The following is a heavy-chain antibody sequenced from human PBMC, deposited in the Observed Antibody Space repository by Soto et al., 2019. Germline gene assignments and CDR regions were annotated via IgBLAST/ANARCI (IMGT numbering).Heavy chain of an antibody. V-gene: IGHV3-23*01. J-gene: IGHJ4*02. CDR2: ISGSGGST. CDR3: AKDLKYYYDSSGYSRRDY. Sequence: GGSLRLSCAASGFTFSSYAMSWVRQAPGKGLEWVSAISGSGGSTYYADSVKGRFTISRDNSKNTLYLQMNSLRAEDTAVYYCAKDLKYYYDSSGYSRRDYWGQGTLVTVSS. CDR1: GFTFSSYA. D-gene: IGHD3-22*01.